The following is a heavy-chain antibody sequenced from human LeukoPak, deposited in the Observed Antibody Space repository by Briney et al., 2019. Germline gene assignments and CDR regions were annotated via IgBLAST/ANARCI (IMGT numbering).Heavy chain of an antibody. CDR3: ARDRGTYYYDTTSHYDAFDI. V-gene: IGHV3-7*01. J-gene: IGHJ3*02. CDR1: GFTFSSYW. D-gene: IGHD3-22*01. CDR2: IKQDGSEK. Sequence: GGSLRLSCAASGFTFSSYWMSWVRQAPGKGLEWVANIKQDGSEKYYVDSLKGRFTISRDNAKNSLYLQMNSLRAEDTAVYYCARDRGTYYYDTTSHYDAFDIWGQGTTVTVSS.